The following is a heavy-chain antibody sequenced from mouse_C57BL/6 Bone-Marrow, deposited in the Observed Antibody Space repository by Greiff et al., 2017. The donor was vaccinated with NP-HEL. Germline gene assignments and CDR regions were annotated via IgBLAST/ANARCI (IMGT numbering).Heavy chain of an antibody. Sequence: VQRVESDAELVKPGASVKISCKVSGYTFTDHTIHWMKQRPEQGLEWIGYIYPRDGSTKYNEKFKGKATLTADKSSSTAYMQLNSLTSEDSAVYFCARRGDYDYDWEFDYWGQGTTLTVSS. J-gene: IGHJ2*01. CDR3: ARRGDYDYDWEFDY. V-gene: IGHV1-78*01. CDR1: GYTFTDHT. D-gene: IGHD2-4*01. CDR2: IYPRDGST.